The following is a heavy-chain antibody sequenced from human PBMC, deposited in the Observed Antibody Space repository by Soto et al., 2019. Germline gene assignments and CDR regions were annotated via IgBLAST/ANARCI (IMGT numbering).Heavy chain of an antibody. CDR2: ISSSSSYI. D-gene: IGHD1-1*01. J-gene: IGHJ4*02. CDR1: GFTFSSYS. Sequence: GGSLRLSCAASGFTFSSYSMNWVRQAPGKGLEWVSSISSSSSYIYYADSVKGRFTISRDNAKNSLYLQMNSLRAEDTAVYYCARDHVPGTTGGDFDYWGQGTLVTVSS. V-gene: IGHV3-21*01. CDR3: ARDHVPGTTGGDFDY.